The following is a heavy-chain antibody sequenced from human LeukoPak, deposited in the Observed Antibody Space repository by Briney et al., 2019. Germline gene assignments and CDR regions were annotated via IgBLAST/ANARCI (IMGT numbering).Heavy chain of an antibody. CDR1: AYTSSGYY. D-gene: IGHD2-2*01. CDR2: ISPKSGDT. V-gene: IGHV1-2*02. CDR3: ARGRDKTTSPAMDY. J-gene: IGHJ4*02. Sequence: ASVKVSCKASAYTSSGYYMHWVRQAPGQGHEWMGWISPKSGDTNYAQNFQGRVTMTRDTSISTAYMELSRLTSDDTAVYYCARGRDKTTSPAMDYWGQGTLVTVSS.